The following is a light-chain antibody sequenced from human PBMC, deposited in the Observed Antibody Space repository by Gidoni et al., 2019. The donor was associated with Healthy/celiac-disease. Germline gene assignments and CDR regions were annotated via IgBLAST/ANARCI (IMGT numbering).Light chain of an antibody. CDR1: QDISNY. V-gene: IGKV1-33*01. J-gene: IGKJ4*01. Sequence: DIQMTQSPSSLSASVGDRVTITCQASQDISNYLNWYQQKPGKAPKLLIYDASNLETGVPSRFSGSGSGTDFTFTISSLKTEDIATYYCQPYDNLPLTFGGGTKVEIK. CDR2: DAS. CDR3: QPYDNLPLT.